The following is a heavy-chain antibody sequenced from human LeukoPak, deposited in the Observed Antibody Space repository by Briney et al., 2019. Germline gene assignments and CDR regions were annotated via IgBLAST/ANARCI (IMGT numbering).Heavy chain of an antibody. CDR2: ISGSGAAT. CDR3: AKRLTDIVVVPAAKSH. Sequence: SGGSLRLSCATSGFTFSSYAMSWVRQAPGKGLVWVSAISGSGAATYYADSVKVRFTISRDNSKNTLYLQMNSLRAEDTAVYYCAKRLTDIVVVPAAKSHWGQGTLVTVSS. V-gene: IGHV3-23*01. J-gene: IGHJ4*02. CDR1: GFTFSSYA. D-gene: IGHD2-2*01.